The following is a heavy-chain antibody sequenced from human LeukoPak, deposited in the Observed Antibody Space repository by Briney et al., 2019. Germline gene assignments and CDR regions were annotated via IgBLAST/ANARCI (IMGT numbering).Heavy chain of an antibody. CDR2: MNPNSGNT. Sequence: ASVKVSCKASGYTFTSYDINWVRQATGQGLEWMGWMNPNSGNTGYAQKFQGGVTMTRNTSISTAYMELSSLRSEDTAVYYCARGPAIAARRNYYYYMDVWGKGTTVTVSS. J-gene: IGHJ6*03. CDR3: ARGPAIAARRNYYYYMDV. V-gene: IGHV1-8*01. D-gene: IGHD6-6*01. CDR1: GYTFTSYD.